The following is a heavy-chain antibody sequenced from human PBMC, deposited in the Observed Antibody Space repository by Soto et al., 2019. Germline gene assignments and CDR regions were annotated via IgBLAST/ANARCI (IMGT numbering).Heavy chain of an antibody. CDR3: ARGTYFYDYSGHKRLHYFDY. CDR2: IYTSGST. Sequence: SETLSLTCTVFGGSISSYYWSWIRQPAGKGLEWIGRIYTSGSTNYNPSLKSLVTMSVDTSKNQFSLKLSSVTAADTAIYYCARGTYFYDYSGHKRLHYFDYWGQGTLVTVSS. CDR1: GGSISSYY. D-gene: IGHD3-22*01. J-gene: IGHJ4*02. V-gene: IGHV4-4*07.